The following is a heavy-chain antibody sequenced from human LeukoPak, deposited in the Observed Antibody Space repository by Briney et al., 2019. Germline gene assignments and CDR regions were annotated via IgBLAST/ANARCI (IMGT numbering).Heavy chain of an antibody. Sequence: GGSLRLSCAASGFTFTSSAMSWVRQAPGKGLEWVSAISGSGHSTDYADSVKGRLTVSRDNAKNTLYLQMNSLTAEDTAIFYCAKATGTLTNWGQGILVTVSS. J-gene: IGHJ4*02. CDR1: GFTFTSSA. CDR2: ISGSGHST. V-gene: IGHV3-23*01. CDR3: AKATGTLTN. D-gene: IGHD1-1*01.